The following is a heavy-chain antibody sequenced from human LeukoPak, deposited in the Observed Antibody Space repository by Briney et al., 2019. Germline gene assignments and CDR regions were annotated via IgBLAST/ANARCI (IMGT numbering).Heavy chain of an antibody. CDR2: IYTSGST. J-gene: IGHJ6*02. Sequence: SETLSLTCTVSGGSISSYYWSWIRQPAGKGLEWIGRIYTSGSTNYNPSLKSRVTMSVDTSKNQFSLKLSSVTAADTAVYYCARVVPETIMVRGAVYYYYGMDVWGQGTTVTVSS. V-gene: IGHV4-4*07. D-gene: IGHD3-10*01. CDR1: GGSISSYY. CDR3: ARVVPETIMVRGAVYYYYGMDV.